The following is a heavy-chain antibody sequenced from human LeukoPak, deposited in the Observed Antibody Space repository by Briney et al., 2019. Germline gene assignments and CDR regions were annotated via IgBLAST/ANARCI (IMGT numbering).Heavy chain of an antibody. CDR1: GGSISSYY. J-gene: IGHJ4*02. D-gene: IGHD6-6*01. Sequence: PSETLSLTCTVSGGSISSYYWSWIRQPPGKGLEWIGYIYTSGSTNYNPSLRSRVTISVDTSKNQFSLKLSSVTAADTAMYYCARLQQLVFDYWGQGTLVTVSS. V-gene: IGHV4-4*09. CDR3: ARLQQLVFDY. CDR2: IYTSGST.